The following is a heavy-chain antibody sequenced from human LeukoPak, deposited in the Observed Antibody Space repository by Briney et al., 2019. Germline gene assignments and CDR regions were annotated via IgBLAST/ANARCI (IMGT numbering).Heavy chain of an antibody. Sequence: GESLKISCKGSGYSFTSYWIGWVRQMPGKGLEWMGIIYPGDSDTRYSPSFQGQVTISADKSISTAYLQWSSLKASDTAMYYCASDVNYYGSGSYYYAFDIWGQGTMVSVSS. J-gene: IGHJ3*02. V-gene: IGHV5-51*01. CDR1: GYSFTSYW. D-gene: IGHD3-10*01. CDR2: IYPGDSDT. CDR3: ASDVNYYGSGSYYYAFDI.